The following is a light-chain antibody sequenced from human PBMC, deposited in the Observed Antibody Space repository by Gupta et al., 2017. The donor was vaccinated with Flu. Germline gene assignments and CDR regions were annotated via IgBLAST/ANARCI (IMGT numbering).Light chain of an antibody. V-gene: IGKV3-15*01. CDR1: QSISSN. Sequence: PATLSVSPGERATLSCRASQSISSNLAWYQQKPGQAPRLLMYGASTRAAGVPARFSGSGSGTGFTLTISSRQSEDFAIYYCQQKDHCPSTFGQGTKLDIK. CDR2: GAS. J-gene: IGKJ2*01. CDR3: QQKDHCPST.